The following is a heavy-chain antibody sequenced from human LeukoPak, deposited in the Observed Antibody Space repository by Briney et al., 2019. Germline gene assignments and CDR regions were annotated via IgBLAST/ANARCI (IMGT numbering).Heavy chain of an antibody. CDR1: GFTFSSYD. D-gene: IGHD2-2*01. Sequence: GGSLRLSCAASGFTFSSYDMHWVRQATGKGLEWVSGIGIAGDTYYRGSVKGRFTISRENAKNSLYLQMSSLRAGDTAVYYCARVSTSGYDIWGRGTMVTVSS. CDR3: ARVSTSGYDI. J-gene: IGHJ3*02. V-gene: IGHV3-13*01. CDR2: IGIAGDT.